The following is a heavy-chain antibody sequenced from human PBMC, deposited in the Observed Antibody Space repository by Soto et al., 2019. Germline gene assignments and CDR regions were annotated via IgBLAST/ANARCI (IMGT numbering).Heavy chain of an antibody. D-gene: IGHD1-26*01. J-gene: IGHJ4*02. CDR2: IVVDSNTA. V-gene: IGHV1-69*06. Sequence: QVVLLQSGAEVKEPGSSVRVSCQVSGSTFNNFAFSWVRQAPGHGPEWMGGIVVDSNTAEYSQRFQDRVTITADTSTETLYMELGSMTFEDTAVYYCARAIKRWEVNYYFDFWGQVTLVTVSS. CDR1: GSTFNNFA. CDR3: ARAIKRWEVNYYFDF.